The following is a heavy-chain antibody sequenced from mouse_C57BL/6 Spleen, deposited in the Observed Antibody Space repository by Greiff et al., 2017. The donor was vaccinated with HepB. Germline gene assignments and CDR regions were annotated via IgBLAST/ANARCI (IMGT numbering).Heavy chain of an antibody. CDR1: GYTFTSYW. Sequence: VQLQQPGAELVKPGASVKLSCKASGYTFTSYWMQWVKQRPGQGLEWIGEIDPSDSYTNYNQKFKGKATLTVDTSSSTAYMQLSSLTSEDSAVYYCAIGSAYYSNYYAMDYWGQGTSVTVSS. CDR2: IDPSDSYT. V-gene: IGHV1-50*01. D-gene: IGHD2-5*01. CDR3: AIGSAYYSNYYAMDY. J-gene: IGHJ4*01.